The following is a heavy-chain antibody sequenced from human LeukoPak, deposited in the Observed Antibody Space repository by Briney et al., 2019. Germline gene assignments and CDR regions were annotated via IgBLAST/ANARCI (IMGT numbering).Heavy chain of an antibody. CDR2: IYYSGST. J-gene: IGHJ4*02. CDR1: GASLSTYY. Sequence: PSETLSLTCTVSGASLSTYYWTWIRQPPGKGLEWIGYIYYSGSTNYNPSLKSRVTISVDTSKNQFSLKLSSVTAADTAVYYCARSATGIAALFDYWGQGTLVTVSS. V-gene: IGHV4-59*01. CDR3: ARSATGIAALFDY. D-gene: IGHD6-13*01.